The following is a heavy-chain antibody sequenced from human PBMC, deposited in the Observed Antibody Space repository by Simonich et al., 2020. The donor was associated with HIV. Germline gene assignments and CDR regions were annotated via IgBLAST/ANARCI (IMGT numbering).Heavy chain of an antibody. J-gene: IGHJ4*02. D-gene: IGHD5-12*01. CDR3: ARRTGYDLDY. CDR2: INHSGST. V-gene: IGHV4-34*01. Sequence: QVHLQQWGAGLLKPSETLSLTCAVYGGSFSGYYWTWIRQPPGKGLEWIGEINHSGSTYYNPSLKSRVTLSVDTSKNQFSLKLRSVTAADTAVYYCARRTGYDLDYWGQGTLVTVSS. CDR1: GGSFSGYY.